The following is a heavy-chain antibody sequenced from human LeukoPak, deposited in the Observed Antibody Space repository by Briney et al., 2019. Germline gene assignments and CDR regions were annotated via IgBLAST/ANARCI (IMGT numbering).Heavy chain of an antibody. CDR3: AFSGSWSLSGDP. V-gene: IGHV4-59*01. CDR2: IYYSGST. J-gene: IGHJ5*02. Sequence: KASETLSLTCTVSGGSISSYYWSWIRQPPGKGLEWIGYIYYSGSTKYNPSLKSRVTISGDTSKNQFSLKLSSVTAADTAVYYCAFSGSWSLSGDPWGQGTLVTVSS. D-gene: IGHD3-10*01. CDR1: GGSISSYY.